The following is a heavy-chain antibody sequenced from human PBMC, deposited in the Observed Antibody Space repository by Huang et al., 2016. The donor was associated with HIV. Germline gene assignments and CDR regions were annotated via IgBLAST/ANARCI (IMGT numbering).Heavy chain of an antibody. Sequence: QVQLQESGPGLVKPSQTLSLTCTVSGDSIGSGGHYWSWIRQPPGKGLEWIGVIYYRGSNYHKPSLKSRVTRAVDTSKNQFSLKLSSVTAADTAVYFCSRALYYHGSGSYSDYWGRGTLVTVSS. CDR2: IYYRGSN. V-gene: IGHV4-30-4*08. J-gene: IGHJ4*02. D-gene: IGHD3-10*01. CDR1: GDSIGSGGHY. CDR3: SRALYYHGSGSYSDY.